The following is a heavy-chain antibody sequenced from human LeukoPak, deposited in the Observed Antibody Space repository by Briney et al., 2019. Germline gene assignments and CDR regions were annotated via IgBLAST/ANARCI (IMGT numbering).Heavy chain of an antibody. Sequence: GGSLRLSCAASEFTFSRHWMSWVRQAPGQGLEWVASINQGGSAIRYVDSVKGRFIISRDNAKNSLSLQMNSLRAEDTAMYYCARLLGEAMIYDLWGQGTLVTVSS. J-gene: IGHJ5*02. CDR3: ARLLGEAMIYDL. D-gene: IGHD3-16*01. CDR2: INQGGSAI. V-gene: IGHV3-7*01. CDR1: EFTFSRHW.